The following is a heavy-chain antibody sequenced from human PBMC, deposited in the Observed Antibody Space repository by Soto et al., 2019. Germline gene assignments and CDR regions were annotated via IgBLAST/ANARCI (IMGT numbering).Heavy chain of an antibody. V-gene: IGHV5-51*01. Sequence: GESLKISCKGSGYNFKTYWIAWVRQMPGQGLEWMGIIYPGDSDTTYSPSFQGQVTISVDKTISTAYLQLSSLKASDTAMYYCANQQLVAAIRKSGAFDIWGQGTMVTVSS. J-gene: IGHJ3*02. CDR3: ANQQLVAAIRKSGAFDI. D-gene: IGHD2-2*02. CDR1: GYNFKTYW. CDR2: IYPGDSDT.